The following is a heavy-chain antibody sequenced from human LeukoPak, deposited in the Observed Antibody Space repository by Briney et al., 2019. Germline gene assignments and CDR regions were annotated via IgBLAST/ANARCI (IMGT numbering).Heavy chain of an antibody. V-gene: IGHV1-46*01. D-gene: IGHD4-17*01. Sequence: ASVKVSCKASGYTFTSYGISWVRQAPGQGLEWMGIINPSGGSTSYAQKFQGRVTMTRDTSTSTVYMELSSLRSEDTAVYYCARDLGDYGDYVGNDYWGQGTLVTVSS. CDR2: INPSGGST. J-gene: IGHJ4*02. CDR1: GYTFTSYG. CDR3: ARDLGDYGDYVGNDY.